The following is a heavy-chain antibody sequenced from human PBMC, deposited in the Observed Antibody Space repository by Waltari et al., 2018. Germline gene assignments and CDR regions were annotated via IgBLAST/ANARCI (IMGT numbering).Heavy chain of an antibody. J-gene: IGHJ4*02. Sequence: QLQLQESGPGLVKPSETLSLTCTVSGGSISSSGYSWGWIRQPPGKGLEWIGSIYYSGSTYYNPSLKSRVTISVDTSKNQFSLKLSSVTAADTAVYYCARRKAGLDYWGQGTLVTVSS. V-gene: IGHV4-39*01. D-gene: IGHD6-19*01. CDR1: GGSISSSGYS. CDR2: IYYSGST. CDR3: ARRKAGLDY.